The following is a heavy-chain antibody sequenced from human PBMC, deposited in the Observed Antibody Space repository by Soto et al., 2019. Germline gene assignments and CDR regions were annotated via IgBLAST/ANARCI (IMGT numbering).Heavy chain of an antibody. CDR3: VRRHVSATGIDWFDP. Sequence: GASVKVSCKASGYTFTSYSIHWVRQAPGQRLEWMGWINAANGDTKYSPKLQGRVTITRDTSASTAYMELSSLRSEDTAVYYCVRRHVSATGIDWFDPWGQGTLVTVSS. CDR1: GYTFTSYS. V-gene: IGHV1-3*01. D-gene: IGHD6-13*01. J-gene: IGHJ5*02. CDR2: INAANGDT.